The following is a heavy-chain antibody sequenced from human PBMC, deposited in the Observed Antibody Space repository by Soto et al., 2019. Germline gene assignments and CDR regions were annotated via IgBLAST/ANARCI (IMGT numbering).Heavy chain of an antibody. Sequence: GGSLRLSCAASALTFSNYAMNWFRQAPGKGLQWVSTISGSGGHTYFADSVKGRFTISRDNSENTVSLEMNNLRAEDTALYFCAKGGDCGGGGCYTGTFYYFDVWGRGTLVTVSS. D-gene: IGHD2-21*01. CDR3: AKGGDCGGGGCYTGTFYYFDV. J-gene: IGHJ2*01. CDR2: ISGSGGHT. V-gene: IGHV3-23*01. CDR1: ALTFSNYA.